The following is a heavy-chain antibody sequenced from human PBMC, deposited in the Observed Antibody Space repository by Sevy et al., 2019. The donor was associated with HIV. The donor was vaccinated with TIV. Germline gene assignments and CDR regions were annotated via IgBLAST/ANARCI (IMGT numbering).Heavy chain of an antibody. CDR3: TTRCGGDCYQPFDY. CDR1: GFIFSNAW. V-gene: IGHV3-15*01. D-gene: IGHD2-21*02. Sequence: GGSLRLSCVASGFIFSNAWMSWVRQAPGKGPEWVGGIKSKTDGGTTDYAAPVKGRFTISRDDSKNTLYLQMISLKTEDTAVYYCTTRCGGDCYQPFDYWGQGTLVTVSS. J-gene: IGHJ4*02. CDR2: IKSKTDGGTT.